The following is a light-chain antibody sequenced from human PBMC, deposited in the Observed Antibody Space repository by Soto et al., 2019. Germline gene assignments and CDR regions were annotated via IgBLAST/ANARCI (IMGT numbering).Light chain of an antibody. Sequence: ALTXPASVSGSPGQSITISCTGTSSDVGANDFVSWYQQLPGKAPKVMIYEVSNRPSGVSNRFSGSKSGNTASLTISGLQTEDEADYYCNSYTNTGARIFGTGTKVPVL. V-gene: IGLV2-14*01. CDR1: SSDVGANDF. CDR3: NSYTNTGARI. J-gene: IGLJ1*01. CDR2: EVS.